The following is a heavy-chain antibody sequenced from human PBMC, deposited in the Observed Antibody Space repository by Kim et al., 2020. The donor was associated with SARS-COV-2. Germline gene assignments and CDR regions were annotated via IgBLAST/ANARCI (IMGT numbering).Heavy chain of an antibody. CDR3: VRYGRNYGAVL. Sequence: GGSLRLSCAGSGFTFSGHAIHWVRRAPGKGLEYVSATTRSGDGSFYADSVEGRFTISRDNSKNTLYLQMNSLRLEDTSLYYCVRYGRNYGAVLWGQGTLVIVSS. V-gene: IGHV3-64D*06. D-gene: IGHD1-7*01. CDR2: TTRSGDGS. CDR1: GFTFSGHA. J-gene: IGHJ4*02.